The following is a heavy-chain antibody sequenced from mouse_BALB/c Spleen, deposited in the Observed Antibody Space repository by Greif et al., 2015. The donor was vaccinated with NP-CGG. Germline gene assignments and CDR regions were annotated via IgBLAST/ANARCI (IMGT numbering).Heavy chain of an antibody. CDR2: IWAGGST. D-gene: IGHD3-3*01. V-gene: IGHV2-9*02. J-gene: IGHJ4*01. CDR3: ARGGQLRDYYAMDY. Sequence: VKLVESGPGLVAPSQSLSITCTVSGFSLTSYGVHWVRQPPGKGLEWLGVIWAGGSTNYNSALMSRLSISKDNSKSXVFLKMNSLQTDDTAMYYCARGGQLRDYYAMDYWGQGTSVTVSS. CDR1: GFSLTSYG.